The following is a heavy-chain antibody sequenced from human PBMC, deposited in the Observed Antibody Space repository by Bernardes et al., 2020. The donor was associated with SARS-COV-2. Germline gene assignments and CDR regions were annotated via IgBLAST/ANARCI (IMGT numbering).Heavy chain of an antibody. CDR2: ISSSGSTI. CDR3: ARTLARGVDPIVVVIFDY. V-gene: IGHV3-11*01. D-gene: IGHD3-22*01. J-gene: IGHJ4*02. CDR1: GFTFSDYY. Sequence: GGSLRLSCAASGFTFSDYYMSWIRQAPGKGLEWVSYISSSGSTIYYADSVKGRFTISRDNAKNSLYLQMNSLRAEDTAVYYCARTLARGVDPIVVVIFDYWGQGTLVTVSS.